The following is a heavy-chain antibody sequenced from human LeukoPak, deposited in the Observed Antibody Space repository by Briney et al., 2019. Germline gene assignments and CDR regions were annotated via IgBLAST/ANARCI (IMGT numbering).Heavy chain of an antibody. CDR1: GFTFNLYW. J-gene: IGHJ5*02. CDR3: ARDSRYYYGSGSYQPYWFDP. Sequence: GGSLRLSCAASGFTFNLYWIHWVRQAPGKGLEWLSRISDDGTTTNYADSVKGRFTISRDNTKNTLYLQMNSLRVDDAAVYYCARDSRYYYGSGSYQPYWFDPWGQGTLVTVSS. D-gene: IGHD3-10*01. CDR2: ISDDGTTT. V-gene: IGHV3-74*01.